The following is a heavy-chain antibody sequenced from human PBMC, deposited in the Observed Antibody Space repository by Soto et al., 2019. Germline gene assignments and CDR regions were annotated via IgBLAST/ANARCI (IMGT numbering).Heavy chain of an antibody. D-gene: IGHD2-8*01. V-gene: IGHV3-23*01. Sequence: PGGSLRLSCAASVFTFDSPYSHGMSWVRQSPGKGPEWVSTISSNGANTHYAESVKGRFTISKDASRNTVHLHMNSLRAEDTATYFCVSWVSAHFDYWGPGTPVTVSS. CDR1: VFTFDSPYSHG. J-gene: IGHJ4*01. CDR3: VSWVSAHFDY. CDR2: ISSNGANT.